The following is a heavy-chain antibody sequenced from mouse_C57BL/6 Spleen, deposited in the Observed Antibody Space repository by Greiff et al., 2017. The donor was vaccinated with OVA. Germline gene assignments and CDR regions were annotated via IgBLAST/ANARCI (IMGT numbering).Heavy chain of an antibody. CDR2: IDPSDSYT. CDR3: ARGSYGSSYVSAMDY. CDR1: GYTFTSYW. Sequence: QVQLQQPGAELVMPGASVKLSCKASGYTFTSYWMHWVKQRPGQGLEWIGEIDPSDSYTNYSQKFKGKSTLTVDKSSSTAYMQLSSLTSEDSAVYYCARGSYGSSYVSAMDYWGQGTSVTVSS. J-gene: IGHJ4*01. D-gene: IGHD1-1*01. V-gene: IGHV1-69*01.